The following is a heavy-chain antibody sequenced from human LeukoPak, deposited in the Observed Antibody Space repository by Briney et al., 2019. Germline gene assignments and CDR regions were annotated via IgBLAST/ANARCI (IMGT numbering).Heavy chain of an antibody. CDR2: ISGSGGST. J-gene: IGHJ3*01. CDR1: GFTFSSYA. D-gene: IGHD3-9*01. V-gene: IGHV3-23*01. CDR3: AKAVGNFDWRGLIDAFDV. Sequence: GGSLRLSCAASGFTFSSYAMSWVRQAPGKGLEWVSAISGSGGSTYYADSVKGRFTISRDNSKNTLYLQMNSLRAEDTAVYYCAKAVGNFDWRGLIDAFDVWGQGTMVTVSS.